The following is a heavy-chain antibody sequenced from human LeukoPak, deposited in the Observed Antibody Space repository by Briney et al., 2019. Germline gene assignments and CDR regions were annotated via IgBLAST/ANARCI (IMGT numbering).Heavy chain of an antibody. J-gene: IGHJ4*02. D-gene: IGHD2-15*01. CDR2: IYSGGST. CDR1: GFTVSRNY. Sequence: GGSLRLCCAASGFTVSRNYMSWVRQAPGKGLEWVSVIYSGGSTYYADSVKGRFTISRDNSKNTLYLQMNSLRAEDTAVYYCARDRYCSGGSCYGYWGQGTLVIVSS. CDR3: ARDRYCSGGSCYGY. V-gene: IGHV3-66*01.